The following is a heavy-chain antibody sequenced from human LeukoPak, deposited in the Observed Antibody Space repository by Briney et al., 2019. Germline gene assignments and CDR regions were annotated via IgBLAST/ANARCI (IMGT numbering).Heavy chain of an antibody. D-gene: IGHD2-15*01. CDR3: AFPVVAAVSDNYGMDV. J-gene: IGHJ6*02. CDR2: FDPEDGET. Sequence: ASVKVSCKVSGYTLTELSMHWVRQAPGKGLEWMGGFDPEDGETIYAQKFQGRVTMTEDTSTDTAYMELSSLRSEDTAVYYCAFPVVAAVSDNYGMDVWGQGTTVTVSS. CDR1: GYTLTELS. V-gene: IGHV1-24*01.